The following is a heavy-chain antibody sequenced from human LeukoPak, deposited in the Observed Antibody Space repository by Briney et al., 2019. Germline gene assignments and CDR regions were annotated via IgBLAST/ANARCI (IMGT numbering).Heavy chain of an antibody. CDR2: IDDSDNS. J-gene: IGHJ4*02. CDR3: VRESRLRSFDWFGPYFHY. CDR1: GGSINSHN. D-gene: IGHD3-9*01. Sequence: PSETLSLTCTVSGGSINSHNWTWIRQPPGKGLEWIGYIDDSDNSKYNPSLKSRVTISIDTSKNQFSLKLSSVTAADTAVYYCVRESRLRSFDWFGPYFHYWGQGTLVTVSS. V-gene: IGHV4-59*11.